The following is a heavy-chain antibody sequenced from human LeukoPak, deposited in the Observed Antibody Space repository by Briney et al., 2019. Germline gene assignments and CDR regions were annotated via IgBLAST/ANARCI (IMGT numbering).Heavy chain of an antibody. Sequence: GASVKVSCKASGYTFTSYYMHWVRQAPGQGLEWMGIINPSGGSTSYAQKLQGRVTMTRDMSTSTVYMELSSLRSEDTAVYYCARWIQNYYYMDVRGKGTTVTVSS. CDR1: GYTFTSYY. V-gene: IGHV1-46*01. CDR2: INPSGGST. J-gene: IGHJ6*03. CDR3: ARWIQNYYYMDV. D-gene: IGHD5-18*01.